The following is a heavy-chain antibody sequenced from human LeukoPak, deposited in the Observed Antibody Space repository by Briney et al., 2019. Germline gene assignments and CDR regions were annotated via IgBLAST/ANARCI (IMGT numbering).Heavy chain of an antibody. Sequence: GGSLRLSCAASGFTFSSYAMHWVRQAPGKGLEWVAVISYDESNKYYADSVKGRFTISRDNSKNTLYLQMNSLRAEDTAVYYCARDGDRETYDSSGYSDYWGQGTLVTVSS. V-gene: IGHV3-30-3*01. J-gene: IGHJ4*02. CDR1: GFTFSSYA. D-gene: IGHD3-22*01. CDR2: ISYDESNK. CDR3: ARDGDRETYDSSGYSDY.